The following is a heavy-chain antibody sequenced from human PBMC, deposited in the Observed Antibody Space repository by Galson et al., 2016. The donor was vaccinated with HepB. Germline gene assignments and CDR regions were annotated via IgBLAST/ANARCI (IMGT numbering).Heavy chain of an antibody. CDR3: AKDRCGGSCKNFDY. J-gene: IGHJ4*02. V-gene: IGHV3-30*18. Sequence: SLRLSCAASGFTFSSYGMHWVRQAPGKGLEWVAVISYDGSNKYYAESVKGRFTISRDNSKNTPYLQMNSLRAEDTAVYYCAKDRCGGSCKNFDYWGQGTLVTVSS. CDR2: ISYDGSNK. D-gene: IGHD2-15*01. CDR1: GFTFSSYG.